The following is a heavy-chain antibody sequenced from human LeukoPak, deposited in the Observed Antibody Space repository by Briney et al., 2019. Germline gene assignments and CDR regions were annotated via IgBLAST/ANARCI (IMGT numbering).Heavy chain of an antibody. V-gene: IGHV4-39*07. J-gene: IGHJ5*02. CDR2: IYYSGST. Sequence: PSETLSLTCTVSGGSISSSSYHWGWIRQPPGNGLEWIGSIYYSGSTYYNPSLKSRVTISVDTAKNQFSLKLSSVTAADTAVYYCAREWGDGYCGGDCYSGVRWFDPWGQGTLVTVSS. CDR3: AREWGDGYCGGDCYSGVRWFDP. D-gene: IGHD2-21*02. CDR1: GGSISSSSYH.